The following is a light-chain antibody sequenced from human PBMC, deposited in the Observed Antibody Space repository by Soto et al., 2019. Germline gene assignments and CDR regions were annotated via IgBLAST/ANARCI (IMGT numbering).Light chain of an antibody. CDR1: HDIVSY. J-gene: IGKJ1*01. CDR3: PQFYNYPRT. Sequence: AIRVTHSPSSFAASTGERVSITCLATHDIVSYLAWYHQIPGKAPNLLIYDASTLQTGVPSRFSGSGSGINFTLSISYMHSEDFRTYYCPQFYNYPRTLAQGTKVDIK. CDR2: DAS. V-gene: IGKV1-8*01.